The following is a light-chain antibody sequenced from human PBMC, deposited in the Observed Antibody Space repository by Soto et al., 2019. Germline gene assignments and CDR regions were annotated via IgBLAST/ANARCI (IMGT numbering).Light chain of an antibody. CDR3: QQYGSSPWT. CDR2: AAS. CDR1: QSVTSTH. Sequence: EIVLTQSPGTLSLSPGERATLSCRASQSVTSTHLAWYQQKPGQAPRLLIYAASSRATGIPDRFSGSGSGTGFTLTISRLEPEDLEVYYCQQYGSSPWTFGQGTKVEIK. V-gene: IGKV3-20*01. J-gene: IGKJ1*01.